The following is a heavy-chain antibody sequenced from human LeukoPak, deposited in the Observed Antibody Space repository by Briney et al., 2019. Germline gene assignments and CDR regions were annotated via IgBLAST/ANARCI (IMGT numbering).Heavy chain of an antibody. CDR3: ARHNGWCEPFDY. D-gene: IGHD4/OR15-4a*01. J-gene: IGHJ4*02. CDR1: GGSISSSSYY. Sequence: SETLSLTCTVPGGSISSSSYYWGWIRQPPGKGLEWIGSIYYSGSTYYNPSLKSRVTISVDTPENQFSLNLSSVTAADTAVYYCARHNGWCEPFDYWGQGTLVTVSS. V-gene: IGHV4-39*01. CDR2: IYYSGST.